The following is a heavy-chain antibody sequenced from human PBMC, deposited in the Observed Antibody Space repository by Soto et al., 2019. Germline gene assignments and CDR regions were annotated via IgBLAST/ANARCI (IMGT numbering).Heavy chain of an antibody. CDR1: GGSMTSGDQY. CDR3: ARELPQRQGRNMDA. Sequence: QVQLQESGPGLVKPSQTLSLTCTVTGGSMTSGDQYWTWIRHRPGEGLEWFGYINHRGSLYYNPSLKSRVSMSVDTSKNYFSRNLSSVTAGDTAVYYCARELPQRQGRNMDAWGQGTTVPVSS. D-gene: IGHD1-1*01. V-gene: IGHV4-31*03. CDR2: INHRGSL. J-gene: IGHJ6*02.